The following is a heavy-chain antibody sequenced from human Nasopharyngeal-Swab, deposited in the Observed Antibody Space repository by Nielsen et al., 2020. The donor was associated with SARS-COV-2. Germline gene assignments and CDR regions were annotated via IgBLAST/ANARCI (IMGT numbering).Heavy chain of an antibody. J-gene: IGHJ6*03. CDR3: AKAYNTPNYYFYYMDV. V-gene: IGHV3-23*01. CDR1: GFLSSSSA. Sequence: GGSLRLSCAASGFLSSSSAMSWVRQAPGKGLEWISAISTGGGNTHYADSVKGRFTISRDNPKNTLYLQMNSLRAEDTAVYYCAKAYNTPNYYFYYMDVWGKGTTVTVSS. D-gene: IGHD1-14*01. CDR2: ISTGGGNT.